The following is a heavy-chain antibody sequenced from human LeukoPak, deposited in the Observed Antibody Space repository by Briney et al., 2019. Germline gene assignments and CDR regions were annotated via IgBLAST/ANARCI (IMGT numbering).Heavy chain of an antibody. CDR3: ARDLDYHGPGSFFNI. CDR1: GYTFTAYS. Sequence: GASVKVSCKASGYTFTAYSMHWVRQAPGQGLEWMGWINPNSGGTNYAQKFQGRVTMTRDTSITTAYMELSRLRSDDTAVYYCARDLDYHGPGSFFNIWGQGTMVTVSS. D-gene: IGHD3-10*01. J-gene: IGHJ3*02. V-gene: IGHV1-2*02. CDR2: INPNSGGT.